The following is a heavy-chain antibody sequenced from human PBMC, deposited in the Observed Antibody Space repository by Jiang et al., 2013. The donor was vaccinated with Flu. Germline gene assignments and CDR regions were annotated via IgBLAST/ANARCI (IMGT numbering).Heavy chain of an antibody. J-gene: IGHJ6*02. Sequence: VQLLESGGGLVQPGGSLRLSCAASGFTFSSYAMSWVRQAPGKGLEWVSAISGSGGSTYYADSVKGRFTISRDNSKNTLYLQMNSLRAEDTAVYYCAKKGETTVTLGYYGMDVWGQGTTVTVSS. CDR3: AKKGETTVTLGYYGMDV. V-gene: IGHV3-23*01. CDR2: ISGSGGST. D-gene: IGHD4-17*01. CDR1: GFTFSSYA.